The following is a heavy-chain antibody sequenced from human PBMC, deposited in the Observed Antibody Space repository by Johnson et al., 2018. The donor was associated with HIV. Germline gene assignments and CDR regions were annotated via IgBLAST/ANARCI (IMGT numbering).Heavy chain of an antibody. D-gene: IGHD3-10*01. CDR1: GFTFSSYW. CDR3: AKDGLGFGDELGAFDI. J-gene: IGHJ3*02. V-gene: IGHV3-23*04. Sequence: VQLVESGGGLVQPGGSLRLSCAASGFTFSSYWMSWVRQAPGKGLEWVSAISGSGGSTYYADSVKGRFTISRDNSKNTLYLQMNSLRAEDTAVYYCAKDGLGFGDELGAFDIWGQGTMVTVSS. CDR2: ISGSGGST.